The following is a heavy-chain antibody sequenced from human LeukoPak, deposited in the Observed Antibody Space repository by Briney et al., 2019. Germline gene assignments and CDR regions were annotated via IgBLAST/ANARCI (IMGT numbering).Heavy chain of an antibody. CDR2: IRADGTT. J-gene: IGHJ4*02. CDR1: GFTFSNAW. V-gene: IGHV3-15*01. CDR3: AADVPSPLAQIDY. Sequence: GGSLRLSCAASGFTFSNAWMSWVRQAPGKGLEWVARIRADGTTDYAAPVKGRFTISRDDSRNTLSLQMDSRKSGDTAVYYCAADVPSPLAQIDYWGQGTPVTVSS. D-gene: IGHD1-14*01.